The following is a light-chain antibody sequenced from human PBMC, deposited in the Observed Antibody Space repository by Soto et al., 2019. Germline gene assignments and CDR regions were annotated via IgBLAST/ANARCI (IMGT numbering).Light chain of an antibody. CDR2: GAS. Sequence: ENVLTQSPGTLSLSPGERATLSCRASQSVSSSYLAWYQQKPGQAPRLLIYGASSRATGIPDRFSGSGSGTDFTLTISRLEPEDFAVYYCQQYGDSPRTFGQGTKVEIK. J-gene: IGKJ1*01. CDR3: QQYGDSPRT. V-gene: IGKV3-20*01. CDR1: QSVSSSY.